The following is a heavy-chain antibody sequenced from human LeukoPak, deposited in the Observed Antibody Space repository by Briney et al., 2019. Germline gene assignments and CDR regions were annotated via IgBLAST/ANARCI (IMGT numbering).Heavy chain of an antibody. D-gene: IGHD3-3*01. V-gene: IGHV1-18*01. J-gene: IGHJ4*02. CDR2: ISVYNGDT. CDR1: GYTFTSYG. Sequence: ASVTVSCKASGYTFTSYGINWVRQAPGQGLEWMGWISVYNGDTNYAQKVQGRVTMTTDTSTSTAYMELRSLRSDDTAVYFCARDIGYYDFWSGYSDYWGQGTLVTVSS. CDR3: ARDIGYYDFWSGYSDY.